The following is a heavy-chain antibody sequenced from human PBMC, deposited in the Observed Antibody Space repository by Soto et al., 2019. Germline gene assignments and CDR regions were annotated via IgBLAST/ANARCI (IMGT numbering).Heavy chain of an antibody. CDR1: GGSFSGYY. J-gene: IGHJ6*03. V-gene: IGHV4-34*01. CDR3: ARSMTHYYMDV. Sequence: SETLSLTCAVYGGSFSGYYWSWIRQPPGKGLEWIGEINHSGSTNYNPSLKSRVTISVDTSKNQFSLKLSSVTAADTAVYYCARSMTHYYMDVWGKGTTVTVSS. CDR2: INHSGST. D-gene: IGHD2-21*01.